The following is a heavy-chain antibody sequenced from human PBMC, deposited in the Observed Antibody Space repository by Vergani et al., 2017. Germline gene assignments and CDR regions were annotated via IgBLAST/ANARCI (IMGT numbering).Heavy chain of an antibody. D-gene: IGHD1-26*01. CDR3: AKDRPRDWETPLFLFDY. CDR1: GFTFTSYG. CDR2: ISASGGST. Sequence: EVQLLESGGGLVQPGESLRLSCTVSGFTFTSYGISWVRQAPGKGLVWVSCISASGGSTYYTDSVKGRFTISRDISKNTLYLQMSSLRADDTAVYYCAKDRPRDWETPLFLFDYWGQGTLVAVSS. J-gene: IGHJ4*02. V-gene: IGHV3-23*01.